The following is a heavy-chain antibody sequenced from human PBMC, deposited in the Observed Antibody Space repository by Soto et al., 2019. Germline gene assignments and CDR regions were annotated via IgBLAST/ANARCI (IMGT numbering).Heavy chain of an antibody. J-gene: IGHJ4*02. CDR3: ARAGGKGSSSWFFDY. CDR1: SGSISSSNW. D-gene: IGHD6-6*01. V-gene: IGHV4-4*02. CDR2: IYHSGST. Sequence: QVQLQESGPGLVKPSGTLSLTCAVSSGSISSSNWWSWVRQPPGKGLELIGEIYHSGSTNYNPSLKSRVTISVDKSKNQFSLKLSSVTAADTAVYYCARAGGKGSSSWFFDYWGQGTLVTVSS.